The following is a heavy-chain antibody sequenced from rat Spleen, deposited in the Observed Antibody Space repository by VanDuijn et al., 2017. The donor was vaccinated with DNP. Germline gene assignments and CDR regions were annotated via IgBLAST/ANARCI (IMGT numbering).Heavy chain of an antibody. D-gene: IGHD1-10*01. Sequence: EVQLVESGGGLVQPGRSLKLSCAASGFTFSDYYMAWVRQTPTKGLGWVAYISYDGGTTYNGDSVKGRFTISRDNADHTLYLQMDSLRSEDTATYYCARSRNNYGYAMDAWGQGTSVTVSS. CDR2: ISYDGGTT. J-gene: IGHJ4*01. CDR3: ARSRNNYGYAMDA. V-gene: IGHV5-20*01. CDR1: GFTFSDYY.